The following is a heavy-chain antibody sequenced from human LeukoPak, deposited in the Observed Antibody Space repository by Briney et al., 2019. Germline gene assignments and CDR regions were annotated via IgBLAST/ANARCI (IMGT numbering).Heavy chain of an antibody. V-gene: IGHV1-18*01. CDR3: ARDPLRYFDWSLLIYYYYGMDV. CDR1: GYTFTSYG. D-gene: IGHD3-9*01. J-gene: IGHJ6*02. CDR2: ISAYNGNT. Sequence: ASVKVSCKASGYTFTSYGISWVRQAPGQGLEWMGWISAYNGNTNYAQELQGRVTMTTDTSTSTAYMELRSLRSDDTAVYYCARDPLRYFDWSLLIYYYYGMDVWGQGTTVTVSS.